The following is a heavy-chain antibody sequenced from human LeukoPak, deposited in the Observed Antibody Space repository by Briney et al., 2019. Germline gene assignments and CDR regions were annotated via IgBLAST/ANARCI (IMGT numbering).Heavy chain of an antibody. CDR1: GFTFSTYS. J-gene: IGHJ6*02. Sequence: QSGGSLRLSCAASGFTFSTYSMKWVRQAPGKGLEWVSYISSGSSTIYYADSVKGRFTISRDNAKNSLYLQMNSLRAEDTAVYYCARAMYYDILTGYYLYYYGMDVWGRGTTVTVSS. V-gene: IGHV3-48*04. D-gene: IGHD3-9*01. CDR3: ARAMYYDILTGYYLYYYGMDV. CDR2: ISSGSSTI.